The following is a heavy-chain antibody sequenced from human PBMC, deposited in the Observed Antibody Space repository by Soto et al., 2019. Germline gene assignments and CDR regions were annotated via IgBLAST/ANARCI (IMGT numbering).Heavy chain of an antibody. Sequence: QVRLQESGPELVRPSQTLSLTCSVSGVSINRGDYYWSWIRQSPGRGLEWIGSIYYNGDTNYNPSLGSRVTMSVDTSKNLFFLDLQSVVASDTVVYICASEGGDIVQVPYFWGQGTLITVSS. V-gene: IGHV4-30-4*01. CDR1: GVSINRGDYY. D-gene: IGHD2-15*01. J-gene: IGHJ4*02. CDR3: ASEGGDIVQVPYF. CDR2: IYYNGDT.